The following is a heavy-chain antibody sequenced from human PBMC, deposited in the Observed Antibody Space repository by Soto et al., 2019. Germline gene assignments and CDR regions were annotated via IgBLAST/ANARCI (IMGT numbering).Heavy chain of an antibody. CDR1: GGSISSNNW. V-gene: IGHV4-4*02. J-gene: IGHJ4*02. CDR3: ARQRTSVVTQAYFDV. Sequence: SETLSLTCAVSGGSISSNNWWSWVRQSPGKGLEWIGEIYHIGSTNYNPSLRSRVSMSIDTSKDQFSLKLKSVTAADTALYFCARQRTSVVTQAYFDVWGPGSLVTVSS. CDR2: IYHIGST. D-gene: IGHD2-21*02.